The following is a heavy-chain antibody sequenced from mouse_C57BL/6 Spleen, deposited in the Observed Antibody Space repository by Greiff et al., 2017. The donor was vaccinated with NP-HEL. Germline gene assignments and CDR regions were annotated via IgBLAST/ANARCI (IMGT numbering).Heavy chain of an antibody. J-gene: IGHJ4*01. V-gene: IGHV5-6*01. Sequence: EVKLMESGGDLVKPGGSLKLSCAASGFTFSSYGMSWVRQTPDKRLEWVATISSGGSYTYYPDSVKGRFTISRDNAKNTLYLQMSSLKCEDTAMYYCARLYGSSAMGYWGHGTSVTVSS. CDR2: ISSGGSYT. CDR3: ARLYGSSAMGY. CDR1: GFTFSSYG. D-gene: IGHD1-1*01.